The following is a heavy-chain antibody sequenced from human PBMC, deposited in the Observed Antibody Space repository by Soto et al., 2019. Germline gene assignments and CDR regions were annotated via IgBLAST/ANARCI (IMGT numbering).Heavy chain of an antibody. J-gene: IGHJ6*03. CDR1: GFTFSDYW. D-gene: IGHD3-16*01. CDR2: LNSAGSTI. CDR3: ERDREGDGVYNMDV. V-gene: IGHV3-74*01. Sequence: GGSLRLSCATSGFTFSDYWMHWVRQGPGKGPEWLSRLNSAGSTIDYADSVKGRFTISRDNAKNTVYLQMNSLRVEEKAVYYCERDREGDGVYNMDVWGQGAPLTVSS.